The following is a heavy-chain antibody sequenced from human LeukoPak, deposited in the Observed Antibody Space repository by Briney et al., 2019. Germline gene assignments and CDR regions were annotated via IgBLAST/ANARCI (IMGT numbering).Heavy chain of an antibody. Sequence: SETLSLTCTVSGDSITSGSYYWGWIRQPPGKGLEWIGSIYYSGSTYYNPSLKSRVTISVDTSKNQFSLKLSSVTAADTAVYYCARIVVEVGGYFDYWGQGTLVTVSS. CDR1: GDSITSGSYY. J-gene: IGHJ4*02. V-gene: IGHV4-39*07. D-gene: IGHD3-22*01. CDR3: ARIVVEVGGYFDY. CDR2: IYYSGST.